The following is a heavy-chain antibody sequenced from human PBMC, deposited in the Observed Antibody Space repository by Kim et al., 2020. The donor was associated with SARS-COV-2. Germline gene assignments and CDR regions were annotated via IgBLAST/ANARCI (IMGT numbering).Heavy chain of an antibody. Sequence: SLKSRVTRSVDTSKNQFSLKLSSVTAADTAVYFCARDSADSSSWYFAFDIWGQGTMVTVSS. J-gene: IGHJ3*02. V-gene: IGHV4-4*07. D-gene: IGHD6-13*01. CDR3: ARDSADSSSWYFAFDI.